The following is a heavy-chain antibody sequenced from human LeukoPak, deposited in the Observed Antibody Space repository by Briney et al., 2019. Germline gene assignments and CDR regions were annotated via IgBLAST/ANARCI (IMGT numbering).Heavy chain of an antibody. CDR2: ISGSSRHK. Sequence: GGSLGLSCAASGFTFSSYTMNWVRQAPGKGLEWVPSISGSSRHKYYADSVKGRFTISRDNAKNSLYLQMNSLRAEDTAVYYCARTANFAAGYYIDYWGQGTLVTVSS. V-gene: IGHV3-21*01. CDR1: GFTFSSYT. CDR3: ARTANFAAGYYIDY. D-gene: IGHD6-13*01. J-gene: IGHJ4*02.